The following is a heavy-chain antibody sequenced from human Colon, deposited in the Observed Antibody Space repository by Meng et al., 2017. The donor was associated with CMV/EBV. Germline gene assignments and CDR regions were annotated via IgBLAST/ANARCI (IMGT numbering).Heavy chain of an antibody. CDR2: IIPIFGTA. V-gene: IGHV1-69*05. CDR1: GGTFSSYA. J-gene: IGHJ4*02. Sequence: SVKVSCKASGGTFSSYAISWVRQAPGQGLEWMGGIIPIFGTANYAQKFQGRVTMTRDTSISTAYMELSRLRSDDTAVYYCARRGGYSGYDPFDYWGQGTLVTVSS. CDR3: ARRGGYSGYDPFDY. D-gene: IGHD5-12*01.